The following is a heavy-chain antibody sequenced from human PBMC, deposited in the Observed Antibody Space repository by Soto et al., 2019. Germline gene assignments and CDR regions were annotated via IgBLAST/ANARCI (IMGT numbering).Heavy chain of an antibody. CDR2: IKQDGSEK. V-gene: IGHV3-7*01. CDR3: ARGFQRVTFGGVIVDNDAFDI. Sequence: GGSLRLSCAASGFTFSSCWMSWVRQAPGKGLEWVANIKQDGSEKYYVDSVKGRFTISRDNAKNSLYLQMNSLRAEDTAVYYCARGFQRVTFGGVIVDNDAFDIWGQGTMVTVSS. D-gene: IGHD3-16*02. CDR1: GFTFSSCW. J-gene: IGHJ3*02.